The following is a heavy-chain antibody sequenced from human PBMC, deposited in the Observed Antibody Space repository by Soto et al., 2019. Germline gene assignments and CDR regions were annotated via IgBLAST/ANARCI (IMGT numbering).Heavy chain of an antibody. J-gene: IGHJ4*02. CDR1: GGSISSRDSY. D-gene: IGHD3-16*01. CDR3: ARGFGRSHFDY. Sequence: SETLSLTCTVSGGSISSRDSYWGWIRRPPGKGLEWIGSFHYSGSTYYNPSLKSRVTISVDTSKNQLSLRVTSVTAADTAVYYCARGFGRSHFDYWGQGTLVTVSS. CDR2: FHYSGST. V-gene: IGHV4-39*01.